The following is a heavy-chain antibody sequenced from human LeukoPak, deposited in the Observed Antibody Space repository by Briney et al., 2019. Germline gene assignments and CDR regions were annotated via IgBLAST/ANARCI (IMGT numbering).Heavy chain of an antibody. D-gene: IGHD6-13*01. CDR1: GGSFSGYY. V-gene: IGHV4-34*01. J-gene: IGHJ4*02. CDR2: INHSGST. CDR3: AIVPAAGHFDY. Sequence: SETLSLTCAVYGGSFSGYYWSWIRQPPGKGLEWIGEINHSGSTNYNPSLKSRVTISVGTSKNQFSLKLSSVTAADTAVYYCAIVPAAGHFDYWGQGTLVTVSS.